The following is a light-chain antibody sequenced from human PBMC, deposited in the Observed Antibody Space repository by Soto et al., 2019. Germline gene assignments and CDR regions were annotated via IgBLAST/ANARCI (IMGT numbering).Light chain of an antibody. CDR1: QSVSSSY. J-gene: IGKJ1*01. CDR2: GAS. V-gene: IGKV3-20*01. Sequence: EIVLTQSPGTLSLSPGERATLSCRASQSVSSSYLAWYQQKSGQAPRLLIYGASNRATDIPDRFSGSGSGTDFTLTISRLEPEDFAVYYCQQYGRSSWTFGQGTKV. CDR3: QQYGRSSWT.